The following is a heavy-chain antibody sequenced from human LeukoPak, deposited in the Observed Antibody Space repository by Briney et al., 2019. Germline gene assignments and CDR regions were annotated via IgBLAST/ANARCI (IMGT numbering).Heavy chain of an antibody. Sequence: GGSLRLSCAASGFTFSSYAMSWVRQAPGKGLEWVSAISGSGGSTYYADSVKGRFTISRDNSKNTLYLQINSLRAEDTAVYYCAKDKQWLVRYFDYWGQGTLVTVSS. J-gene: IGHJ4*02. CDR3: AKDKQWLVRYFDY. D-gene: IGHD6-19*01. CDR2: ISGSGGST. CDR1: GFTFSSYA. V-gene: IGHV3-23*01.